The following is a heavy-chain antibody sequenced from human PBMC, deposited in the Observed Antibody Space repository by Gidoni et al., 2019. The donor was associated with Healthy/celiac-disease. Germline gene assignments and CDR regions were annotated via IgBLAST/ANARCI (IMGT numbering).Heavy chain of an antibody. V-gene: IGHV3-30*01. CDR3: AREFETTPRGVKAY. J-gene: IGHJ4*02. D-gene: IGHD1-1*01. CDR1: GFTFSSYA. Sequence: QVQLVESGGGVVQPGRSLRLSCAASGFTFSSYAMHWVRQAPGKGLEWVAVISYDGSNKYYADSVKGRFTISRDNSKNTLYLQMNSLRAEDTAVYYCAREFETTPRGVKAYWGQGTLVTVSS. CDR2: ISYDGSNK.